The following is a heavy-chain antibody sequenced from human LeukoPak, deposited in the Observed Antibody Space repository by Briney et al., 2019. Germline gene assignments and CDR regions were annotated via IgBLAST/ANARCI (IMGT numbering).Heavy chain of an antibody. D-gene: IGHD3-3*01. CDR1: GYTFPSYY. J-gene: IGHJ4*02. Sequence: ASVKVSCKASGYTFPSYYMHWVGQALGQGLEWMGIINPSDGRTRFAQKFQGRVTMTRDMSTSTVYMELSSLRSEDTAVYYCARGDDSLGVNSDVGSGLGSGKFDYWGQGTLVTVSS. V-gene: IGHV1-46*01. CDR3: ARGDDSLGVNSDVGSGLGSGKFDY. CDR2: INPSDGRT.